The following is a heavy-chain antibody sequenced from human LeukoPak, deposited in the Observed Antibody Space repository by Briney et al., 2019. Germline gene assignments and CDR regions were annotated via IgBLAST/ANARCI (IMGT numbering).Heavy chain of an antibody. CDR1: GGSISSYY. CDR3: ARGDRLADDAFDI. D-gene: IGHD2-21*02. J-gene: IGHJ3*02. CDR2: IYYSGST. V-gene: IGHV4-59*01. Sequence: SETLSLTCTVSGGSISSYYWSCIRQPPGKGLEWIGYIYYSGSTNYNPSLKSRVTISVDTSKNQFSLKLSSVTAADTAVYYCARGDRLADDAFDIWGQGTMVTVSS.